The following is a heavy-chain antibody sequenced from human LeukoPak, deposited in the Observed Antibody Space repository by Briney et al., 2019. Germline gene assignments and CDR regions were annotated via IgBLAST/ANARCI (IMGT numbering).Heavy chain of an antibody. D-gene: IGHD2-2*01. CDR2: MNPNSGNT. Sequence: ASVKVSCKTSGYTFTSYDINWVRQATGQGLEWMGWMNPNSGNTGYAQKFQGRVTITRNTSIGTAYMELSSLRSEDTAVYYCARGLRDIVVVPAHYYFDYWGQGTLVTVSS. V-gene: IGHV1-8*03. CDR3: ARGLRDIVVVPAHYYFDY. CDR1: GYTFTSYD. J-gene: IGHJ4*02.